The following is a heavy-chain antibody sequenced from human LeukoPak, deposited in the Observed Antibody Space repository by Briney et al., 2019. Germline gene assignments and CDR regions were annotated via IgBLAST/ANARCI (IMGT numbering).Heavy chain of an antibody. CDR1: GYTFTSYG. V-gene: IGHV1-18*01. Sequence: ASVKVSCKASGYTFTSYGISWVRQAPGQGLEWMGWISAYNGNTNYAQKLQSRVTMTTDTSTSTAYMELRSLRSDDTAVYYCARDIPILGSVGGIAYDYWGQGTLVTVSS. CDR3: ARDIPILGSVGGIAYDY. CDR2: ISAYNGNT. D-gene: IGHD6-13*01. J-gene: IGHJ4*02.